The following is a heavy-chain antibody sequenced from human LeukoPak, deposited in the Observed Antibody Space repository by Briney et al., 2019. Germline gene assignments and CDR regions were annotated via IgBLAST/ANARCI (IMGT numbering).Heavy chain of an antibody. J-gene: IGHJ4*02. Sequence: GGSLRLSCAASGFTFSSYAMHWVRQAPGKGLEWVATISYDGSNNYYADSVKGRFTISRDNSKNTLFLQMSSLRAEDTAVYYCAREAVGARRDFDFWGQGTLVTVSS. D-gene: IGHD1-26*01. V-gene: IGHV3-30-3*01. CDR3: AREAVGARRDFDF. CDR2: ISYDGSNN. CDR1: GFTFSSYA.